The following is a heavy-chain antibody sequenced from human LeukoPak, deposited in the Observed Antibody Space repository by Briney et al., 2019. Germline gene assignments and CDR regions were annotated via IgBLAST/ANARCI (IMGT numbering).Heavy chain of an antibody. D-gene: IGHD6-19*01. V-gene: IGHV4-39*01. CDR2: IYYSGST. J-gene: IGHJ4*02. Sequence: PSETLSLTCAVSGGSISSSSYYWGWIRQPPGKGLEWIGGIYYSGSTYYNPSLKSRVTISVDTSKNQFSLKLSSVTAADTAVYYCARRDGYSSGWYDTYFDYWGQGTLVTVSS. CDR3: ARRDGYSSGWYDTYFDY. CDR1: GGSISSSSYY.